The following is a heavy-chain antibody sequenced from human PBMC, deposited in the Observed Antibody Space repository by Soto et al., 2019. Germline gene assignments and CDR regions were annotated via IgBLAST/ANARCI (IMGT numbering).Heavy chain of an antibody. D-gene: IGHD6-6*01. J-gene: IGHJ4*02. CDR2: ISGSGGST. Sequence: GGSLRISCAACGFTVSSYAMGWVRQAPGKGLEWVSAISGSGGSTYYADSVKGRFTISRDNSKNTLYLQMNSLRAEDTAVYYCAKDLPLGIAARAAFDYWGQGTLLTVSS. V-gene: IGHV3-23*01. CDR1: GFTVSSYA. CDR3: AKDLPLGIAARAAFDY.